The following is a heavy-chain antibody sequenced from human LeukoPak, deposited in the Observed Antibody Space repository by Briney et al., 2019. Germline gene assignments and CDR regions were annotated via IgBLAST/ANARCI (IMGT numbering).Heavy chain of an antibody. J-gene: IGHJ4*02. CDR1: GFAFGSEA. V-gene: IGHV3-23*01. CDR3: VKDDPTAYFDY. Sequence: GGSLRLSCAVSGFAFGSEAMSWVRQSPARGLEGVASISPGGGTTYYADYVKGRFTISRDNSKNTMYLQMNSLRAEDTAVYYCVKDDPTAYFDYWGQGTLVTVSS. D-gene: IGHD4-17*01. CDR2: ISPGGGTT.